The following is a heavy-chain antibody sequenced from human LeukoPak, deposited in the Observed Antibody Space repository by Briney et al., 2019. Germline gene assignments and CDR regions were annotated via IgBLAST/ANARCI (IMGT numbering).Heavy chain of an antibody. Sequence: PGGSLILSCAASGFIFSNYAMSWVRQVPGRGLVWVSTISSRGDSTYVADSVKGRFTISRDNSKNSLYLQMDTVRAEDTAVYYCVKGPRPDITVAHTVENWGQGTLVTVSS. D-gene: IGHD6-19*01. CDR1: GFIFSNYA. V-gene: IGHV3-23*01. CDR3: VKGPRPDITVAHTVEN. CDR2: ISSRGDST. J-gene: IGHJ4*02.